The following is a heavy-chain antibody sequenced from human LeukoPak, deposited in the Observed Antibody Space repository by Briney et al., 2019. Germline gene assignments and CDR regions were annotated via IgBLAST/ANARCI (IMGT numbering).Heavy chain of an antibody. CDR2: IDKDGRST. V-gene: IGHV3-43*02. CDR1: GFTLGAFA. CDR3: ATWAFYHSLDV. J-gene: IGHJ6*02. D-gene: IGHD1-26*01. Sequence: GGSLRLSCAASGFTLGAFAMHWVRQAPGKGLEWVSLIDKDGRSTYYADSVKGRFTISRDNSKNSLYLQMNSLRIEDTALYYCATWAFYHSLDVWGQGTTVTVSS.